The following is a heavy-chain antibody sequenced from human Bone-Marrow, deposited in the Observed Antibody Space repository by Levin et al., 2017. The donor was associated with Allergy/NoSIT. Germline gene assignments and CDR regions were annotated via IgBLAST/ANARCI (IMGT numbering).Heavy chain of an antibody. V-gene: IGHV3-15*01. CDR2: IKSKTDGGTT. D-gene: IGHD3-10*01. Sequence: SCAASGFTFSNAWMSWVRQAPGKGLEWVGRIKSKTDGGTTDYAAPVKGRFTISRDDSKNTLYLQMNSLKTEDTAVYYCTTVAGMELLAPDYWGQGTLVTVSS. CDR3: TTVAGMELLAPDY. CDR1: GFTFSNAW. J-gene: IGHJ4*02.